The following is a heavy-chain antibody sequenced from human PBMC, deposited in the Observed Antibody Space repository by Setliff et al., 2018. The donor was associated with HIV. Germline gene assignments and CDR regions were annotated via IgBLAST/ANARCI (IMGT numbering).Heavy chain of an antibody. J-gene: IGHJ4*02. CDR3: ARIRSWYDSSGYSDY. Sequence: ASVQVSCTASGYTFTSYGISWVRQAPGQGLEWMGWISAHNGKTNNAQKLQGRVTMTTDTSTSTAYMELRSLRSDDTAVYYCARIRSWYDSSGYSDYWGQGTLVTVSS. CDR2: ISAHNGKT. V-gene: IGHV1-18*01. CDR1: GYTFTSYG. D-gene: IGHD3-22*01.